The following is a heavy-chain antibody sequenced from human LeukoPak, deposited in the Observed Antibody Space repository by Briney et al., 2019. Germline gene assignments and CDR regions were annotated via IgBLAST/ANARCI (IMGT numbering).Heavy chain of an antibody. Sequence: GGSLRLSCAASGFTFSSYAMSWVRQAPGKGLEWVSAISGSGGSTYYADSVKGRFTTSRDNSKNTLYLQMNSLRAEDTAVYYCAKDSHYSSSWYYFDYWGQGTLVTVSS. CDR2: ISGSGGST. CDR1: GFTFSSYA. V-gene: IGHV3-23*01. J-gene: IGHJ4*02. D-gene: IGHD6-13*01. CDR3: AKDSHYSSSWYYFDY.